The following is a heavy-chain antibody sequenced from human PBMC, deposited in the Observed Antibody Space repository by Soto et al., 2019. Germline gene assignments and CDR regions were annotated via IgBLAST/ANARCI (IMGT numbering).Heavy chain of an antibody. D-gene: IGHD2-2*01. Sequence: QVQLVQSGAEVKKPGSSVKVSCKASGGTFSSYAISWVRQAPGQGLEWMGGIIPISGTANYAQKFQGRVTITADETRSTAYIGLSTLGSEDTFGYNYASSYGRGTSLEIYYYYYYGMDVWGQGTTVTVSS. J-gene: IGHJ6*02. CDR2: IIPISGTA. V-gene: IGHV1-69*01. CDR1: GGTFSSYA. CDR3: ASSYGRGTSLEIYYYYYYGMDV.